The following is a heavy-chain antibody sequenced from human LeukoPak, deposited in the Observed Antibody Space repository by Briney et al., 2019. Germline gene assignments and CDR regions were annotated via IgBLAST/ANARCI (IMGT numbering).Heavy chain of an antibody. Sequence: ASVKVSCKASGYTFTSYDINWVRQATGQGLEWMGWMNPNSGNTGYAQKFQGRVTITRNTSISTAYMELSSLGSEDTAVYYCARGKSGSYYQNGFDYWGQGTLVTVSS. D-gene: IGHD1-26*01. CDR1: GYTFTSYD. J-gene: IGHJ4*02. CDR2: MNPNSGNT. CDR3: ARGKSGSYYQNGFDY. V-gene: IGHV1-8*03.